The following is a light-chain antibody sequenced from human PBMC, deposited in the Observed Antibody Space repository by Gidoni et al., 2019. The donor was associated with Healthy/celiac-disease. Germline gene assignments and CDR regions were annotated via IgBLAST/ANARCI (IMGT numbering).Light chain of an antibody. Sequence: QSVLTQPPSASGTPGPRVTIPCSGSSSNIGSNYVYCYQQLPGTAPKLLISRNNQRPSGVPDRFSGSKSGTSASLAISGLRSEDEADYYCAAWDDSLSAWVFGGGTKLTVL. V-gene: IGLV1-47*01. CDR3: AAWDDSLSAWV. CDR2: RNN. CDR1: SSNIGSNY. J-gene: IGLJ3*02.